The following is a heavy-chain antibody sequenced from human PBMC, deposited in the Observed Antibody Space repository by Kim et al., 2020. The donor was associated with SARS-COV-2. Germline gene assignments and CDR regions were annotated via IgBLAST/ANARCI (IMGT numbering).Heavy chain of an antibody. V-gene: IGHV3-48*03. Sequence: GGSLRLSCAASGFSFSSYEMNLVRQAPGKGLEWVSYISSSGSTIYYADSVKGRFTISRDKAKNSLYLQMNSLRAEDTAVYYCATVFVVNYGLDVWGQGTT. CDR3: ATVFVVNYGLDV. CDR1: GFSFSSYE. CDR2: ISSSGSTI. D-gene: IGHD2-2*01. J-gene: IGHJ6*02.